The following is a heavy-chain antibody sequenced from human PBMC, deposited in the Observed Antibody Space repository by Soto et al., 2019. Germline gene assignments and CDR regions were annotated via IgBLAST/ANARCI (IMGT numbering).Heavy chain of an antibody. CDR1: GYTFTSYD. CDR2: MNPNSGNT. Sequence: QVQLVQSGAEVKKPGASVKVSCKASGYTFTSYDINWVRQAPGQGLEWMGWMNPNSGNTVYAQKFQGRITMTRNTDISTAYMALSSLRSEDTAVYSCYVSSDCYDSWGHGTLFTVST. J-gene: IGHJ5*01. V-gene: IGHV1-8*01. CDR3: YVSSDCYDS. D-gene: IGHD6-19*01.